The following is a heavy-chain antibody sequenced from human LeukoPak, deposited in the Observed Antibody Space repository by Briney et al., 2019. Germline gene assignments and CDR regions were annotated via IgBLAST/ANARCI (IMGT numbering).Heavy chain of an antibody. CDR2: ITERGST. CDR3: ARVREATIAPFFDY. Sequence: SETLSLTCAVSGGSFSGHYWSWIRQSPGKGLEWIGEITERGSTNYNPSLKSRVTISRDTSKNHFSLKLSSVTAADTAVYYCARVREATIAPFFDYWGQGILVTVSS. CDR1: GGSFSGHY. D-gene: IGHD6-13*01. J-gene: IGHJ4*02. V-gene: IGHV4-34*01.